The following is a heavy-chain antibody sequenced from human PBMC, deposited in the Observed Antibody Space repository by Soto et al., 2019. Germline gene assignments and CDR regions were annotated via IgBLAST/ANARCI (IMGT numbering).Heavy chain of an antibody. J-gene: IGHJ4*02. CDR2: IVVGSGNT. Sequence: ASVKVSCKASGFTFTSSAMQWVRQARGQHLEWIGWIVVGSGNTNYAQKFQERVTITRDMSTSTAYMELSSLRSEDTAVYYCAAITPVDTAMVPFDYWGQGTLVTVSS. CDR3: AAITPVDTAMVPFDY. D-gene: IGHD5-18*01. V-gene: IGHV1-58*02. CDR1: GFTFTSSA.